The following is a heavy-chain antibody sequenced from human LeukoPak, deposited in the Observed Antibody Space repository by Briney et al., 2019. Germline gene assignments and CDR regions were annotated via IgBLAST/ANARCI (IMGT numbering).Heavy chain of an antibody. CDR3: ASPAEGY. CDR1: GFTFSSYA. Sequence: GGSLRLSCAASGFTFSSYAMSWVRQTPEKGLEWVSTISAGGGSTYYADSVKGLFSISRDNSKNTLYLQMNSLRVEDTAVYYCASPAEGYWGQGTLVTVSS. CDR2: ISAGGGST. V-gene: IGHV3-23*01. J-gene: IGHJ4*02.